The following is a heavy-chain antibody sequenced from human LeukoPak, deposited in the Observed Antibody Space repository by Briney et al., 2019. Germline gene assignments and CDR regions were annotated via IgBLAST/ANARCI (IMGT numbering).Heavy chain of an antibody. V-gene: IGHV1-18*01. CDR3: ARERNTAYDFDWFDP. CDR2: ISAYNGNT. J-gene: IGHJ5*02. D-gene: IGHD5-12*01. Sequence: ASVKVSCKASGYTFTSYGISWVRQAPGQGLEWMGWISAYNGNTNYAQKLQGRVTMTTDTSTSTAYMELRSLRSDDTAVYYCARERNTAYDFDWFDPWGQGTLVTVSS. CDR1: GYTFTSYG.